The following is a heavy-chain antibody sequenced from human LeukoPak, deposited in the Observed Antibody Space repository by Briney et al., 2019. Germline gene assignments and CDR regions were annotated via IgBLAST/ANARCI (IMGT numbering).Heavy chain of an antibody. Sequence: GGSLRLSCAASGFTFSSYGMHWVRQAPGKGLEWVAFIRYDGSNKYYADSVKGRFTISRDNSKNTLYLQMNTLRAEDPAVYYCARERQWLVGSFDYWGQGTLVTVSS. V-gene: IGHV3-30*02. J-gene: IGHJ4*02. D-gene: IGHD6-19*01. CDR2: IRYDGSNK. CDR3: ARERQWLVGSFDY. CDR1: GFTFSSYG.